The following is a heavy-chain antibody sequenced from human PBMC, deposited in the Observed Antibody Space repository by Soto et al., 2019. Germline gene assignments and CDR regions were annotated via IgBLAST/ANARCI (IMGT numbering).Heavy chain of an antibody. CDR1: GFTFSSYG. D-gene: IGHD3-22*01. J-gene: IGHJ4*02. V-gene: IGHV3-30*18. Sequence: GGSLRLSCAASGFTFSSYGMHWVRQAPGTGLEWVAVISYDGSNKYYADSVKGRFTISRDNSKNTLYLQMNSLRAEDTAVYYCAKDRIHYYDSSGYPDYWGQGTLVTVSS. CDR2: ISYDGSNK. CDR3: AKDRIHYYDSSGYPDY.